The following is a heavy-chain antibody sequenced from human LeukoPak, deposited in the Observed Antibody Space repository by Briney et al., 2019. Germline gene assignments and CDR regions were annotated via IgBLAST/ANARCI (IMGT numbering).Heavy chain of an antibody. CDR3: ARSITIFGVVITANYYYYGMDV. V-gene: IGHV1-46*01. CDR2: INPSGGST. J-gene: IGHJ6*02. CDR1: GYTFTSYY. Sequence: GASVKVSCKASGYTFTSYYMHWVRQAPGQGLEWMGIINPSGGSTSYARKFQGRVTMTRDTSTSTVYMELSSLRSEDTAVYYCARSITIFGVVITANYYYYGMDVWGQGTTVTVSS. D-gene: IGHD3-3*01.